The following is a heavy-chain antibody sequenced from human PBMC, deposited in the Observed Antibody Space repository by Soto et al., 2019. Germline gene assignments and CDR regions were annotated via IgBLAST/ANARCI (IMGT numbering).Heavy chain of an antibody. D-gene: IGHD2-21*01. CDR2: IIGSGGRT. CDR1: GFTFSTYA. CDR3: AKERDSRGYYDY. J-gene: IGHJ4*02. Sequence: SLRLSCAASGFTFSTYAMTWVRQAPGKGLEWVSAIIGSGGRTYYADSVKGRFTISRDNSKNTLYLQMNSLRAEDTAVYYCAKERDSRGYYDYLGQGTLVTVSS. V-gene: IGHV3-23*01.